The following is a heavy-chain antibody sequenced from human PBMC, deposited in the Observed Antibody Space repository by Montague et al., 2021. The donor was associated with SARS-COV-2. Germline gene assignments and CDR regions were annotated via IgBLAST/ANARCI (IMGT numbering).Heavy chain of an antibody. CDR3: ARHSVSADGTFFRSSFDP. CDR2: IFYNGCT. Sequence: SETLSLTCTVSGGTVRDYYWNWIRQTPGKGLEWIGYIFYNGCTKYNPSLESRVTLSVDTPGNQFFLSLRSVTASDTATYFCARHSVSADGTFFRSSFDPWGQGAQVIVSS. V-gene: IGHV4-59*08. D-gene: IGHD1-1*01. J-gene: IGHJ5*02. CDR1: GGTVRDYY.